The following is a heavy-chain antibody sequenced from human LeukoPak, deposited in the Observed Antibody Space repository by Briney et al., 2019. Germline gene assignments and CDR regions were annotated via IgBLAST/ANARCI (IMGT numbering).Heavy chain of an antibody. CDR2: TYHSGNT. J-gene: IGHJ4*02. D-gene: IGHD3-22*01. Sequence: SETLSLTCAVSGGSISNSNWWSWVRQPPGKGLEWIGETYHSGNTNYNPSLKSRVTITVDTSKNQFSLEPNSVTAADTALYFCTTLYYYDTTGYYWRGFDYWGQGALVTVSS. CDR1: GGSISNSNW. CDR3: TTLYYYDTTGYYWRGFDY. V-gene: IGHV4-4*02.